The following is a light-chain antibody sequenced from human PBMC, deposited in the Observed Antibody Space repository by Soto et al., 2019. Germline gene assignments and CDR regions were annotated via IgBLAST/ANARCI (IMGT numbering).Light chain of an antibody. CDR2: AAS. V-gene: IGKV1-39*01. Sequence: DIQMTQSPSALSASVGDRVTISCRTTQNIGTFLRWYQQRPGSAPNLLIYAASRVQSGVPSRFSCRGSGTNFTFTINGLQPVDFATYFCQHSYASLFGFGAGTTVDVK. CDR3: QHSYASLFG. J-gene: IGKJ3*01. CDR1: QNIGTF.